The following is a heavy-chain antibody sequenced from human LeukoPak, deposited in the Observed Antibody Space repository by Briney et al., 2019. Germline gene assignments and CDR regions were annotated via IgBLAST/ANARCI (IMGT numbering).Heavy chain of an antibody. D-gene: IGHD4-17*01. Sequence: ASVKVSCKASGYTFTGFYIHWVRQAPGQGLEWMGWINPKSGGTNYAQKFQGRVTMTRDTSISTAYMELSRLRSDDTAVYYCARDIGDYPLFNYYYYYMDVWGKGTTVTVSS. CDR1: GYTFTGFY. CDR3: ARDIGDYPLFNYYYYYMDV. J-gene: IGHJ6*03. V-gene: IGHV1-2*02. CDR2: INPKSGGT.